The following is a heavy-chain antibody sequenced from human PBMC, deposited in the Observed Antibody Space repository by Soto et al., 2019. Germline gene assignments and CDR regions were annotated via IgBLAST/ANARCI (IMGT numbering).Heavy chain of an antibody. CDR2: IYYSGST. CDR3: ARAGRIYCSSTSCSRGRYYGMDV. Sequence: PSETLSLTCTVSGGSISSYYWSWIRQPPGRGLEWIGYIYYSGSTNYNPSLKSRVTISVDTSKNQFSLKLSSVTAADTAVYYCARAGRIYCSSTSCSRGRYYGMDVWGQGTTVTVSS. CDR1: GGSISSYY. D-gene: IGHD2-2*01. J-gene: IGHJ6*02. V-gene: IGHV4-59*12.